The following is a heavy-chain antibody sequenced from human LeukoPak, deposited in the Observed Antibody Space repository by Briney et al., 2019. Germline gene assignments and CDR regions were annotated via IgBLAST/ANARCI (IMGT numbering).Heavy chain of an antibody. CDR2: VYYSGRT. V-gene: IGHV4-59*11. J-gene: IGHJ5*02. CDR3: ARGDPMLRGVVDEIDP. Sequence: SETLSLTCTVSGGSISGHYWSWIRRPPGKGLEWIGYVYYSGRTYYNPSLKSRVTISVDTSKKQFSLRLSSVTAADTAVYYCARGDPMLRGVVDEIDPWGQGTLVTVSS. D-gene: IGHD3-10*01. CDR1: GGSISGHY.